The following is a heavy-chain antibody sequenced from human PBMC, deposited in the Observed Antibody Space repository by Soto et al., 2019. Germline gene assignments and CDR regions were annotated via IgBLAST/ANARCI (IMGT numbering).Heavy chain of an antibody. CDR2: ISWNSGSI. J-gene: IGHJ4*02. V-gene: IGHV3-9*01. CDR1: GFTFDDYA. CDR3: APRIFDY. Sequence: GGSLRLSCAASGFTFDDYAMHWVRQAPGKGLEWVSVISWNSGSIGYADSVKGRFTISRDDAKNSLYLQMNSLRAEDYCAHTMAPRIFDYWGQGTPVTVSS. D-gene: IGHD2-8*02.